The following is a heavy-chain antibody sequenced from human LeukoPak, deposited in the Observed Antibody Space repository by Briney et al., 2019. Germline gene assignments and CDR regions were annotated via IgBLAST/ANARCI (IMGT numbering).Heavy chain of an antibody. Sequence: GSLRLSCAASGFTFSSYGMHWVRQAPGKGLEWVAVIWYDGSNKYYADSVKGRFTISRDNSKNTLYLQMNSLRAEDTAVYYCARDSGRTYYDFWSGYPDYWGQGTLVTVSS. D-gene: IGHD3-3*01. CDR3: ARDSGRTYYDFWSGYPDY. J-gene: IGHJ4*02. CDR1: GFTFSSYG. V-gene: IGHV3-33*01. CDR2: IWYDGSNK.